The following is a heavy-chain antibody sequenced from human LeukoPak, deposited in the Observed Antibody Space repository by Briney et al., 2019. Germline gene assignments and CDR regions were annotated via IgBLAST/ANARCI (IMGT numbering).Heavy chain of an antibody. CDR1: GGSFSGYY. V-gene: IGHV4-34*01. J-gene: IGHJ4*02. Sequence: SETLSLTCAVYGGSFSGYYWSWIRQPPGKGLEWIGEINHSGSTNYNPSLKSRVTISVDSSKNQFSLKLSSVTAADTAVYYCASGLPGTATGHNFDYWGQGTLVTVSS. CDR3: ASGLPGTATGHNFDY. CDR2: INHSGST. D-gene: IGHD1-1*01.